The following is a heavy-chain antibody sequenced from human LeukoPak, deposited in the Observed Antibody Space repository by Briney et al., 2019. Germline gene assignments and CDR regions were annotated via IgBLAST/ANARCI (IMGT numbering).Heavy chain of an antibody. D-gene: IGHD3-3*01. CDR3: AKDIRVDVLRPGYFDP. J-gene: IGHJ5*02. V-gene: IGHV3-23*01. Sequence: PGGSLRLSCAVSGFTFSHYAMSWVRQAPGKGLEWVSAISASDGTTNYADSVKGRFTISRDNSKNTLYLQTNSLRAEDTAVYYCAKDIRVDVLRPGYFDPWGQGTLVTVSS. CDR1: GFTFSHYA. CDR2: ISASDGTT.